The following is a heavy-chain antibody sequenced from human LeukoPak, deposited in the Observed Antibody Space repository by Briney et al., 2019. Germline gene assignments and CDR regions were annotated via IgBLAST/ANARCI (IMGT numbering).Heavy chain of an antibody. CDR3: ARDGDDSSGYYYGLDY. V-gene: IGHV3-21*01. D-gene: IGHD3-22*01. Sequence: GGSLRLSCAASGLTFSNYSMNWVRQAPGKGLEWVSSISSSSSYIYYADSVQGRFTISRDNAKNSLYLQMNSLRAEDTAVYYCARDGDDSSGYYYGLDYWGQGTLVTVSS. CDR1: GLTFSNYS. J-gene: IGHJ4*02. CDR2: ISSSSSYI.